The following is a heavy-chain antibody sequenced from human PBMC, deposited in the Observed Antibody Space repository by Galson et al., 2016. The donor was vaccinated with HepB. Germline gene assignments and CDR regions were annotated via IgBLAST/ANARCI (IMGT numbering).Heavy chain of an antibody. Sequence: SVKVSCKASGYPYISYGINWVRQAPGQGLEWMGWMSASNGNTDYAQMFHGRVTMTTDTSTNTAYMELRSLRSDDTAMYYCARSSFGVSNPWGQGTLVTVSS. J-gene: IGHJ5*02. D-gene: IGHD3-3*01. CDR1: GYPYISYG. CDR2: MSASNGNT. V-gene: IGHV1-18*01. CDR3: ARSSFGVSNP.